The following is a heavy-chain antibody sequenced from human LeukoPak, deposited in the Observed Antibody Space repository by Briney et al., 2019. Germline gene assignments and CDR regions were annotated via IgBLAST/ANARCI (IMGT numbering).Heavy chain of an antibody. D-gene: IGHD2-21*02. J-gene: IGHJ4*02. CDR3: ARGQVTLDY. V-gene: IGHV4-34*01. Sequence: PSETLSLTCAVYGGSFSGYYGSGIRHPPGKALEGIGEINHSGNTNYNPSLKSRVTISVDTSKNQSSLKLSSVTAADTAVYYCARGQVTLDYWGQGTLVTVSS. CDR1: GGSFSGYY. CDR2: INHSGNT.